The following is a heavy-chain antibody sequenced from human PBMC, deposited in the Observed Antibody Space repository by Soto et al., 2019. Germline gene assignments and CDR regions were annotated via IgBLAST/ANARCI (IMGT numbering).Heavy chain of an antibody. V-gene: IGHV1-18*01. D-gene: IGHD3-22*01. J-gene: IGHJ4*02. CDR2: ISAYSGNT. CDR1: GYTFTSYG. CDR3: ARDSGAYDSSGYFDY. Sequence: ASVKVSCKASGYTFTSYGISWVRQAPGQGLEWMGWISAYSGNTNYAQKLQGRVTMTTDTSTSTAYMELRSLRSDDTAVYYCARDSGAYDSSGYFDYWGQGTLVTVSS.